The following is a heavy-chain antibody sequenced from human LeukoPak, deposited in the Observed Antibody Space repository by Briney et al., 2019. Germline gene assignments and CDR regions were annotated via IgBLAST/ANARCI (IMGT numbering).Heavy chain of an antibody. CDR2: ISWNSGTI. V-gene: IGHV3-9*01. CDR1: GFTFDDHA. D-gene: IGHD6-19*01. CDR3: ARTALTGTGIDY. J-gene: IGHJ4*02. Sequence: GGSLRLSRAASGFTFDDHAMNWVRQAPGKGLEWVAGISWNSGTIGYADSVKGRFTISRDNAKNSLYLQMNSLRAEDTALYYCARTALTGTGIDYWGQGTLVTVSS.